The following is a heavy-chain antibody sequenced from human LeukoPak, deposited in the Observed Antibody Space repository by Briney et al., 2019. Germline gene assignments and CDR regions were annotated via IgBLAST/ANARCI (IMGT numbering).Heavy chain of an antibody. CDR3: ARDRDYGGNSAFDI. CDR1: GGSISSYY. V-gene: IGHV4-4*07. D-gene: IGHD4-23*01. CDR2: IYTSGST. J-gene: IGHJ3*02. Sequence: SETLSLTCTVSGGSISSYYWSWIRQPAGKGLEWVGRIYTSGSTSYNPSLKSRVTMSVDTSKNQFSLKLSSVTAADTAVYYCARDRDYGGNSAFDIWGQGTMVTVSS.